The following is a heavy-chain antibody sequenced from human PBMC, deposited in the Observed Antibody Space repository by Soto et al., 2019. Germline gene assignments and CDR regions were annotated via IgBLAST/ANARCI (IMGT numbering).Heavy chain of an antibody. D-gene: IGHD6-13*01. V-gene: IGHV1-18*01. CDR2: ISVYNGNT. CDR3: ATQLCYYYYMDV. J-gene: IGHJ6*03. Sequence: ASVKVSCKASGYTFTTYGISWVRQAPGQGLEWMGWISVYNGNTNYAQKLQGRVTMTTDTSTSTAYMELRSLRSDDTAVYYCATQLCYYYYMDVWGKGTTVTVSS. CDR1: GYTFTTYG.